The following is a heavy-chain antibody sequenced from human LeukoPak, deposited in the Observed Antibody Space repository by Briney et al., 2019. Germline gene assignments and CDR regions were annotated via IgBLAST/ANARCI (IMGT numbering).Heavy chain of an antibody. CDR1: GFTFSDYN. Sequence: PGGSLRLSCAASGFTFSDYNMNWVRQSPEKRLEWVSSITSGTTYIYYADSVRGRFTLSRDNAKNSLYLQMNSLRAEDTAVYYCARWPYSSSYYFDYWGQGTLVTVSS. D-gene: IGHD6-6*01. V-gene: IGHV3-21*01. CDR2: ITSGTTYI. J-gene: IGHJ4*02. CDR3: ARWPYSSSYYFDY.